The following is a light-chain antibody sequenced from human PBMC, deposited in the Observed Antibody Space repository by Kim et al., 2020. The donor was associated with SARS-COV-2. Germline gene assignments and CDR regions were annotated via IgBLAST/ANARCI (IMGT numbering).Light chain of an antibody. Sequence: PGERATLSCRASQSVRSNYLAWYQQKPGQAPRLLIFGASSRATGISDRFSGSGSGTDFTLTISRLEPEDFAVYYCQQYGSSPRTFGQGTKVDIK. CDR2: GAS. CDR3: QQYGSSPRT. J-gene: IGKJ1*01. V-gene: IGKV3-20*01. CDR1: QSVRSNY.